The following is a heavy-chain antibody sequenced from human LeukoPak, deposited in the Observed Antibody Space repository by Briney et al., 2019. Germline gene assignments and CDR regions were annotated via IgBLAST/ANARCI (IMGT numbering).Heavy chain of an antibody. CDR1: GFTFSTFA. J-gene: IGHJ4*02. V-gene: IGHV3-23*01. Sequence: GGSLRLSCAASGFTFSTFAMSWVRQAPGKGLEWVSTISGSGTSTYFADSVKGWFTISRDNSKNTLYLQMNSLRAEDTAVYYCAKDPEQLIGYCSGGTCSLRYWGQGTLVTVSS. CDR3: AKDPEQLIGYCSGGTCSLRY. CDR2: ISGSGTST. D-gene: IGHD2-15*01.